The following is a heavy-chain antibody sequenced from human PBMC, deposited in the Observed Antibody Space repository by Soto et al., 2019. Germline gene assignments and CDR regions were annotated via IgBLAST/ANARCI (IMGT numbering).Heavy chain of an antibody. Sequence: GGSLRLSCAASGFTFSNAWMNWVRQAPGKGLEWVGRIKSKTDGGRTDYAAPVKGRFTISRDDSKNTLYLQMNSLKTGDTAVYYCTTGDTYYDSSAPLLDAFDIWGQGTMVTVSS. J-gene: IGHJ3*02. CDR1: GFTFSNAW. V-gene: IGHV3-15*07. CDR3: TTGDTYYDSSAPLLDAFDI. D-gene: IGHD3-22*01. CDR2: IKSKTDGGRT.